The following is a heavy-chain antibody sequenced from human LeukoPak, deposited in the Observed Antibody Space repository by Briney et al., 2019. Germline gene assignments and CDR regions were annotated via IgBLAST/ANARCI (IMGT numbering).Heavy chain of an antibody. CDR1: GGSISSYY. V-gene: IGHV4-59*08. Sequence: SETLSLTCTVSGGSISSYYWSWIRQPPGKGLEWIGYIYYSGSTNYNPSLKSRVTISVDTSKNQFSLKLSSVTAADTAVYYCARRGGTTPLHYYYGLDVWGQGTMVTVSS. CDR3: ARRGGTTPLHYYYGLDV. CDR2: IYYSGST. J-gene: IGHJ6*02. D-gene: IGHD1-7*01.